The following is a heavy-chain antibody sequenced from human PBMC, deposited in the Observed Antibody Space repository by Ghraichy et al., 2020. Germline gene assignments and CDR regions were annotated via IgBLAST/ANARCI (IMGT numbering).Heavy chain of an antibody. V-gene: IGHV4-30-4*01. Sequence: TLSLTCTVSGGSISSGDYYWSWIRQPPGKGLEWIGDIYYSGSTYFNPSLKSRVTISVDTSKNQFSLKLSSVTAADTALYYCARVRRYCSSSGCYSGGRFDPWGQGTLVTVSS. CDR2: IYYSGST. D-gene: IGHD2-2*01. J-gene: IGHJ5*02. CDR1: GGSISSGDYY. CDR3: ARVRRYCSSSGCYSGGRFDP.